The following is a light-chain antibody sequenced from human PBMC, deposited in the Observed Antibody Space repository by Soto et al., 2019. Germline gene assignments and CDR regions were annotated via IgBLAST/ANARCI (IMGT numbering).Light chain of an antibody. V-gene: IGKV4-1*01. CDR3: QQYYSTPLT. J-gene: IGKJ4*01. Sequence: DIVMTQSPDSLAVSLGERATINCKSSQNILYSNNNKNYLAWYQQKPGQPPKLLFYWASARESGVPDRFSGSGSGADFTLTISSLKAEDLAVYYCQQYYSTPLTFGGGTKVEIK. CDR1: QNILYSNNNKNY. CDR2: WAS.